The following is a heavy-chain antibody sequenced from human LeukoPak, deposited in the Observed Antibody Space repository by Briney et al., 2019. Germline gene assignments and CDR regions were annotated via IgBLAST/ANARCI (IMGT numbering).Heavy chain of an antibody. J-gene: IGHJ6*02. Sequence: QAGGSLRLSCAASGFTLSSYGMSWVRQAPGKGLEWVSSITGSSGYTYYADSVRGRFAISRDNSKNTVFLQMNSLRSEDTAVYYCARDLRTRRGLLGSYYYGMDVWGQGTTVTVSS. CDR1: GFTLSSYG. CDR3: ARDLRTRRGLLGSYYYGMDV. V-gene: IGHV3-23*01. D-gene: IGHD3-10*01. CDR2: ITGSSGYT.